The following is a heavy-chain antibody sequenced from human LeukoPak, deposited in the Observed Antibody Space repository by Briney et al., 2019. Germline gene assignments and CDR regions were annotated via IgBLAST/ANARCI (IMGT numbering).Heavy chain of an antibody. CDR1: GFTFSSYS. CDR3: ARDRKVRGASSLMDV. J-gene: IGHJ6*02. V-gene: IGHV3-48*04. D-gene: IGHD3-10*01. CDR2: ISSSSSTI. Sequence: GGSLRLSCAASGFTFSSYSMNWVRQAPGKGREGVSYISSSSSTIYYADSVKGRFTISGDNAKNSLYLQMNSLRAEDTAVYYCARDRKVRGASSLMDVWGQGTTVAVSS.